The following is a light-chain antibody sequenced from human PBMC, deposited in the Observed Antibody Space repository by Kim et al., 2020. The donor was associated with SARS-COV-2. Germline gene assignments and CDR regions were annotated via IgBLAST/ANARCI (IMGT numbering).Light chain of an antibody. CDR3: QSYDSSNPLV. CDR1: SGSIASNY. Sequence: KTVTISCTRSSGSIASNYVQWYQQRPGSAPTTVIYEDNQRPSGVPDPFSGSIDSSSNSASLTISGLKTEDEADYYCQSYDSSNPLVFGGGTKLTVL. V-gene: IGLV6-57*03. J-gene: IGLJ2*01. CDR2: EDN.